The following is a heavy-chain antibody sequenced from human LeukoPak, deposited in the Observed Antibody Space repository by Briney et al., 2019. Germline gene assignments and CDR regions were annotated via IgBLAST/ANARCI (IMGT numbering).Heavy chain of an antibody. CDR2: INPNSGGT. J-gene: IGHJ4*02. D-gene: IGHD2-15*01. Sequence: ASVKVSCKASGYTFTGYYMHWVRQAPGQGLEWMGWINPNSGGTNYAQKFQGRVTMTRDTSISTAYMELSRLRSDDTAVYYCARDLCSGGSCSSIFDYWGQGTLVTVSS. CDR3: ARDLCSGGSCSSIFDY. V-gene: IGHV1-2*02. CDR1: GYTFTGYY.